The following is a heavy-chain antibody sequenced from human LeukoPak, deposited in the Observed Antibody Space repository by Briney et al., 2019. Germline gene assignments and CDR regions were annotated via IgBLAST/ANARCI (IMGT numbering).Heavy chain of an antibody. CDR2: IRYDGSNK. Sequence: GGSLRLSCAASGFTFSGYGLHWVAQAPGKGLEGVAFIRYDGSNKYYADSVKGRFTISRDNSKNTLYLQMNSLRAEDTAVYYCAKNGVNPMVRGVIIYWFDPWGQGTLVTVSS. J-gene: IGHJ5*02. D-gene: IGHD3-10*01. V-gene: IGHV3-30*02. CDR3: AKNGVNPMVRGVIIYWFDP. CDR1: GFTFSGYG.